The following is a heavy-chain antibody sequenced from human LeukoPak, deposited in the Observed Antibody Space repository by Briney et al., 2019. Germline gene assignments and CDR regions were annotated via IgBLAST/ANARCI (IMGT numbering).Heavy chain of an antibody. CDR2: ISSSGSTI. CDR3: ASEEYGSGSGDY. V-gene: IGHV3-11*01. J-gene: IGHJ4*02. Sequence: GGSLILSSAASGFTFSDYYMSWIRQAPGKGLEWVSYISSSGSTIYYSDSVKGRFTISRDNAKNSLYLQMNSLRAEDTAVYYCASEEYGSGSGDYWGQGTLVTVSS. D-gene: IGHD3-10*01. CDR1: GFTFSDYY.